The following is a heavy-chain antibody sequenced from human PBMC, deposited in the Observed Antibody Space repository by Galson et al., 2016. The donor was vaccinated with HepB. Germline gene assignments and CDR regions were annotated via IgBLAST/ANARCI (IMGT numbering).Heavy chain of an antibody. Sequence: CAISGDSVSSNSAAWYWIRQAPSRGLEWLGRTYYRSKWYNDYAVSVKSRIIVNPDTYKNQFSLQLNSVTPEDTAVYYCVEQRKGAPYGMDVWGQGTTVTVSS. J-gene: IGHJ6*02. CDR2: TYYRSKWYN. CDR1: GDSVSSNSAA. D-gene: IGHD1/OR15-1a*01. CDR3: VEQRKGAPYGMDV. V-gene: IGHV6-1*01.